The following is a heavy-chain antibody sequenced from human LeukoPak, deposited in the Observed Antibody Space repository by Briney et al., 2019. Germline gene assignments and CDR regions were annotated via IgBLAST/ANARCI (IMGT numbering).Heavy chain of an antibody. V-gene: IGHV4-34*01. D-gene: IGHD2-15*01. Sequence: SETLSLTCAVYGGSFSGYYWSWIRQPPGKGLEWIGEINHSGSTNYNPSLKSRVTISVDTSKNQFSLKLSSVTAADTAVYYCAPVVAATGGDELNWGQGTLVTVSS. CDR3: APVVAATGGDELN. J-gene: IGHJ4*02. CDR1: GGSFSGYY. CDR2: INHSGST.